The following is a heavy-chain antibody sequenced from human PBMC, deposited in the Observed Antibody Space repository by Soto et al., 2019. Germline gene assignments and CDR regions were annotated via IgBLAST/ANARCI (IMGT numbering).Heavy chain of an antibody. V-gene: IGHV3-21*01. Sequence: GSLSLSCAASGFPFSSYSMNWVRPATGKGLEWVSSIISSSSYIYYADSVKGRFTISRDNAKNSLYLQMNSLRAEDTAVYYCARVGRSYYYYGMDVWGQGTTVTVSS. CDR3: ARVGRSYYYYGMDV. D-gene: IGHD1-26*01. J-gene: IGHJ6*02. CDR1: GFPFSSYS. CDR2: IISSSSYI.